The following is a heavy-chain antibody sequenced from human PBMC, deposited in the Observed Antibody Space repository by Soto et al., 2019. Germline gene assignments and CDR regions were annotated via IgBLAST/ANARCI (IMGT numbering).Heavy chain of an antibody. CDR1: GGSISSYY. V-gene: IGHV4-59*01. J-gene: IGHJ5*02. CDR3: ARGDPLDP. CDR2: IYYSGST. Sequence: SETLSLTCTVSGGSISSYYWSWIRQPPGKGLEWIGYIYYSGSTNYNPSLKSRVTISVDTSKNQFSLKLSSVTAADTAVYYCARGDPLDPCGQGTLVTVSA.